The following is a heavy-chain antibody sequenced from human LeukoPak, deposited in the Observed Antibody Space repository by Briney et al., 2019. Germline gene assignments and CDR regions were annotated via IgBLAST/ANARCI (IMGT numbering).Heavy chain of an antibody. J-gene: IGHJ4*02. CDR2: ISTYNGNT. D-gene: IGHD3-3*01. CDR1: GYTFTSYG. V-gene: IGHV1-18*01. Sequence: GASVKVSCKASGYTFTSYGISWVRQAPGQGLEWMGWISTYNGNTNYAQKRQGRVTMTTDTSTSTAYMELRSLRSDDTAVYYCARDEWRLTIFGSSDYWGQGTLVTVSS. CDR3: ARDEWRLTIFGSSDY.